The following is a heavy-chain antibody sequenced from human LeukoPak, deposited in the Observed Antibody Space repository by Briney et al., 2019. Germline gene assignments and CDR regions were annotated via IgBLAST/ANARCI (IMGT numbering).Heavy chain of an antibody. CDR3: ARGNLIAAAGKRRSVGFGGLWCDY. D-gene: IGHD6-13*01. CDR1: GYTFTGYY. J-gene: IGHJ4*02. CDR2: INPNSGGT. V-gene: IGHV1-2*02. Sequence: GASVKVSCKASGYTFTGYYMHWVRQAPGQGLEWMGWINPNSGGTIYAQNFQGRVTMTRDTSISTAYMELSSLRSEDTAVYYCARGNLIAAAGKRRSVGFGGLWCDYWGQGTLVTVSS.